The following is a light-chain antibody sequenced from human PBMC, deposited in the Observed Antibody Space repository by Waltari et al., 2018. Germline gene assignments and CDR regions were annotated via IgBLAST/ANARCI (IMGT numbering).Light chain of an antibody. CDR1: QSVSSN. CDR3: QQYNNWPRT. J-gene: IGKJ1*01. Sequence: EIVMTQSPATMYVSPGERDTLSCRSSQSVSSNLAWYQPKPGQAPRTLIYGASTRATGIPVRFSGSVSGTDFTLTISSMQSEEFAVYYCQQYNNWPRTFGQGTKLEIK. V-gene: IGKV3-15*01. CDR2: GAS.